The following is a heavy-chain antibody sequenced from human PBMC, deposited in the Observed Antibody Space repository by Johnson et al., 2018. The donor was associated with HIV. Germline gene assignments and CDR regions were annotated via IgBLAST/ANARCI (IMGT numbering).Heavy chain of an antibody. D-gene: IGHD6-13*01. CDR1: GFTFSSYG. CDR2: IRYDGRTR. J-gene: IGHJ3*02. CDR3: ARGLGSSWTGDAFDI. Sequence: QVPLVASGGGVAQHGRSPRLSSAASGFTFSSYGLHSVRQAPGTGLAWVAFIRYDGRTRYYAASVQGRFTISRDNSKNTLYLQMSSLRAEDTAVYYCARGLGSSWTGDAFDIWGQGTMVTVSS. V-gene: IGHV3-30*02.